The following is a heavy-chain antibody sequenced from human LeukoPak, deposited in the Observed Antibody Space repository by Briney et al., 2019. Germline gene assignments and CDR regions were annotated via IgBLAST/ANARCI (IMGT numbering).Heavy chain of an antibody. CDR3: AKDWDDSSGDWYFDY. D-gene: IGHD3-22*01. CDR2: ISYDGSNK. V-gene: IGHV3-30*18. Sequence: GGSLRLSCAASGFTFSSYGMHWVRQAPGKGLEWVAVISYDGSNKYYADSVKGRFTISRDNSKNTLYLQMNSLRAEGTAVYYCAKDWDDSSGDWYFDYWGQGTLVTVSS. J-gene: IGHJ4*02. CDR1: GFTFSSYG.